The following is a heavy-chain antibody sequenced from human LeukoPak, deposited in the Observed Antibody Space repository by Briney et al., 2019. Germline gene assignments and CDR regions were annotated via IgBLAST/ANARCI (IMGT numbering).Heavy chain of an antibody. D-gene: IGHD4-23*01. J-gene: IGHJ4*02. Sequence: GGSLRLSCAASGFTFSSHWMHWVRQAPGKGLVWVSRINGDGKSRNYADSVKGRFTISRDNAKNTLYLQMNSLRAEDTAVYHCARVPPYGGNPYDYWGQGTLVTVSS. CDR3: ARVPPYGGNPYDY. V-gene: IGHV3-74*01. CDR1: GFTFSSHW. CDR2: INGDGKSR.